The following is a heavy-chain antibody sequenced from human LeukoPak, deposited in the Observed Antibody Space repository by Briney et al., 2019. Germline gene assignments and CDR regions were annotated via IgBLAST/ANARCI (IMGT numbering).Heavy chain of an antibody. V-gene: IGHV1-69*04. CDR3: ATASIAAAGKAHFDY. Sequence: SVKVSCKASGYTFTNYGVSWVRQAPGQGLEWMGRIIPILGIANYAQKFQGRVTITADKSTSTAYMELSSLRSEDTAVYYCATASIAAAGKAHFDYWGQGTLVTVSS. D-gene: IGHD6-13*01. J-gene: IGHJ4*02. CDR1: GYTFTNYG. CDR2: IIPILGIA.